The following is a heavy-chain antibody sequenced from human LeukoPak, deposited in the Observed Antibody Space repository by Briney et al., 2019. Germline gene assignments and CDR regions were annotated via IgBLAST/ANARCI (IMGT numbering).Heavy chain of an antibody. J-gene: IGHJ4*02. D-gene: IGHD4-17*01. CDR2: IDPSDSYT. Sequence: GESLKISCKGSGYSFTSYWISWVRQMPGKGLERMGRIDPSDSYTNYSPSFQGHVTISADKSISTAYLQWSSLKASDTAMYYCAVNDYGDYGGVDYWGQGTLVTVSS. CDR3: AVNDYGDYGGVDY. V-gene: IGHV5-10-1*01. CDR1: GYSFTSYW.